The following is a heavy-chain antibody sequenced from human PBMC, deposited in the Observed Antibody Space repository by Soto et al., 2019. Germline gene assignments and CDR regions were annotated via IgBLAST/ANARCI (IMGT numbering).Heavy chain of an antibody. J-gene: IGHJ4*02. CDR3: ARAGWPMVRGVITSPDY. CDR2: IIPIFGTA. D-gene: IGHD3-10*01. Sequence: QVQLVQSGAEVKKPGSSVKVSCKASGGTFSSYAISWVRQAPGQGLEWMGGIIPIFGTANYAQKFQGRVTITADESTSTAYMELSSLRSEDTAMYYCARAGWPMVRGVITSPDYWGQGILVTVSS. CDR1: GGTFSSYA. V-gene: IGHV1-69*01.